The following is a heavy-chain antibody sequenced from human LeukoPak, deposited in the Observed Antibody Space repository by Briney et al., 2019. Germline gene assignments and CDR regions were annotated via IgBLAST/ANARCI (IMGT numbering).Heavy chain of an antibody. Sequence: PGGSLRLSCAASGFTFSSYAMSWVRQAPGKGLEWVSAISGSGGSTYYADSVKGRFTISRDNSKNTLYLQMNSLRAEDTAVYYCAKMVYYYDSSGYYGDAFDIWGQGTMVTVSS. J-gene: IGHJ3*02. CDR1: GFTFSSYA. D-gene: IGHD3-22*01. CDR2: ISGSGGST. V-gene: IGHV3-23*01. CDR3: AKMVYYYDSSGYYGDAFDI.